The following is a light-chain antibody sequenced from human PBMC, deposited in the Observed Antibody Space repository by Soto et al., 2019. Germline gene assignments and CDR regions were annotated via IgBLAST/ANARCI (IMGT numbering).Light chain of an antibody. CDR1: SSNIGSNY. J-gene: IGLJ3*02. CDR3: GTWDSSLSAGV. V-gene: IGLV1-51*01. Sequence: QSVLTQPPSVSAAPGQKVTISCSGSSSNIGSNYFSWYQQLPGTAPTLLICDNNKRPSGIPVRFSGSKSGTSATLGITGLQTGDEADYYCGTWDSSLSAGVFGGGTKVTVL. CDR2: DNN.